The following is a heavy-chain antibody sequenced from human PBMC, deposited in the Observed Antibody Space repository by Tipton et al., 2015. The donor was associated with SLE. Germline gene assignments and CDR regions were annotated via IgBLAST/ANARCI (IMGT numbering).Heavy chain of an antibody. J-gene: IGHJ5*02. CDR3: AKDRGWGWFDP. Sequence: GSLRLSCAASGFTFSSYGMYWVRQAPGKGLEWVAFIRYDGSNKYYADSVKGRFTISRDNSKNTLYLQMNSLRAEDTAVYYCAKDRGWGWFDPWGQGTLVTVSS. D-gene: IGHD3-16*01. V-gene: IGHV3-30*02. CDR2: IRYDGSNK. CDR1: GFTFSSYG.